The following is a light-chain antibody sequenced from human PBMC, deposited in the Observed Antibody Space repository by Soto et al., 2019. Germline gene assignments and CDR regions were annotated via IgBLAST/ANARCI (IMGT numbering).Light chain of an antibody. V-gene: IGKV1-5*03. J-gene: IGKJ3*01. Sequence: DIQMTQSPYTLSASVGDRVTITCRASQSISSWLAWYQQKPGKAPKLLIYKASSLESGVPSRFSGSGSGTEFTLTISSLQPDDFATDYCQQYNSYSPFTVGPGTKVDIK. CDR1: QSISSW. CDR2: KAS. CDR3: QQYNSYSPFT.